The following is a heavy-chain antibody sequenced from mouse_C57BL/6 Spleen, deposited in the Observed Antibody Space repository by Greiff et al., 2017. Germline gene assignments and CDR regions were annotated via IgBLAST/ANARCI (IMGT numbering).Heavy chain of an antibody. CDR3: AREGGTSDYYGVGGSFNY. D-gene: IGHD1-1*01. Sequence: VQLQQSGPELVKPGASVKMSCKASGYTFTDYNMHWVKQSHGKSLEWIGYINPNNGGTSYNQKFKGKATLTVNKSSSTAYMELRSLTSEDSAVYYCAREGGTSDYYGVGGSFNYWGQGTTLTVSS. V-gene: IGHV1-22*01. CDR1: GYTFTDYN. J-gene: IGHJ2*01. CDR2: INPNNGGT.